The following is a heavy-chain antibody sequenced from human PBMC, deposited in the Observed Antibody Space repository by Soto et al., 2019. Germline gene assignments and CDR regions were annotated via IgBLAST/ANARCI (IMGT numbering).Heavy chain of an antibody. CDR2: INSDGSST. J-gene: IGHJ3*02. V-gene: IGHV3-74*01. Sequence: GGSLRLSCAASGFTFSSYWMHWVRQAPGKGLEWVSHINSDGSSTSYADSVKGRFTISRDKAKNTLYLQMNSLTAEDTAVYYCARVIIRSHDAFDIWGQGTMVTVSS. CDR3: ARVIIRSHDAFDI. CDR1: GFTFSSYW. D-gene: IGHD6-13*01.